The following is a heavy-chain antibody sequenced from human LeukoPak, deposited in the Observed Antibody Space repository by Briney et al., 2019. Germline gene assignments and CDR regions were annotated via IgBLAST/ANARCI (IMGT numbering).Heavy chain of an antibody. J-gene: IGHJ4*02. CDR3: ARDLGSIAVAGYFDY. V-gene: IGHV1-69*04. D-gene: IGHD6-19*01. Sequence: SVKVSCKASGGTFSSYAISWVRQAPGQGLEWMGRIIPILGIANYAQKFQGRVTITADKSTSTAYMELSSLRSEDTAVYYCARDLGSIAVAGYFDYWGQGTLVTVSS. CDR1: GGTFSSYA. CDR2: IIPILGIA.